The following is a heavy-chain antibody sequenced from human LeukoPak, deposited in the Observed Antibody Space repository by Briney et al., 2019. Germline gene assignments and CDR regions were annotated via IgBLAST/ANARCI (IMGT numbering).Heavy chain of an antibody. CDR3: AKDRDTFNSYYYGMDV. CDR2: ISWDGGST. CDR1: GFTFDDYA. J-gene: IGHJ6*04. Sequence: PGGSLRLSCAASGFTFDDYAMHWVRQAPGKGLEWVSLISWDGGSTYYADSVKGRFTISRDNSKNSLYLQMNSLRAEDTALCYCAKDRDTFNSYYYGMDVWGKGTTVTVSS. V-gene: IGHV3-43D*04. D-gene: IGHD3-16*01.